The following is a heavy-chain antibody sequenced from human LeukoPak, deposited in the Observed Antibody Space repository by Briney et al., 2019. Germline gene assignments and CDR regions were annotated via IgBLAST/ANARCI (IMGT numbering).Heavy chain of an antibody. D-gene: IGHD5-18*01. Sequence: SETLSLTCAVSGGSFSGHYWNWIRQPPGKGLEWIGEINHGGSTNYNPSLKSRVTISVDTSQNQFSLRLSSVTAADTAVYYCARDGRYSYVDYWGQGTLVTVSS. J-gene: IGHJ4*02. CDR3: ARDGRYSYVDY. CDR2: INHGGST. V-gene: IGHV4-34*01. CDR1: GGSFSGHY.